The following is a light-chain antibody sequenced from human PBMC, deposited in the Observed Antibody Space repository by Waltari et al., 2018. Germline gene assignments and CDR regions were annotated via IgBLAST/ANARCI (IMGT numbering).Light chain of an antibody. Sequence: DIQMTQSPSTLSASVGDRVSITCRASQIISTWLAWYQQKPGKAPKLLVYKASGLESGVPSRFSGSGSGKEFTLTISSLQPDDFATYYCQQYNDYPRTFGGGTKVESK. CDR2: KAS. J-gene: IGKJ4*01. V-gene: IGKV1-5*03. CDR3: QQYNDYPRT. CDR1: QIISTW.